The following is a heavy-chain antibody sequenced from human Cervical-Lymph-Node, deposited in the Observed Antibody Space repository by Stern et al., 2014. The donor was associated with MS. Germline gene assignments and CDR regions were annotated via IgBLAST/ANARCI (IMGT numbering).Heavy chain of an antibody. CDR1: GFNFSTYW. D-gene: IGHD6-25*01. CDR2: IKQDGSEK. J-gene: IGHJ4*02. V-gene: IGHV3-7*01. Sequence: EMQLVESGGSLVQPGGSLRLSCAASGFNFSTYWMSWVRQAPGKGLEWVANIKQDGSEKYYVDSVKGRFTISRDNAKNSLYLQMNSLRTEDTAVYYCARRRSSGWAFWGQGTLVTVSS. CDR3: ARRRSSGWAF.